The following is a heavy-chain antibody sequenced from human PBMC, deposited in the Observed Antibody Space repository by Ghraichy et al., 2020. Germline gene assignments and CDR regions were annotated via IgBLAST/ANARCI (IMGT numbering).Heavy chain of an antibody. Sequence: GALRLSCAASGFTFSNFGMHWVRQAPGKGLEWVALISYDGSKKYYTDSVKGRFTISRDNSKNTLYLQMNSLRAEDTAIYYCAKDSSGWYTSMSYFYYGMDVWGQGTTVTVSS. V-gene: IGHV3-30*18. CDR1: GFTFSNFG. CDR2: ISYDGSKK. CDR3: AKDSSGWYTSMSYFYYGMDV. D-gene: IGHD6-19*01. J-gene: IGHJ6*02.